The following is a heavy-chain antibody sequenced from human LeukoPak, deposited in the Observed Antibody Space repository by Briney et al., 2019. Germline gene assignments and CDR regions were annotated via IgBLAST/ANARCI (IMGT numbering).Heavy chain of an antibody. V-gene: IGHV1-69*13. CDR2: IIPIFGTA. D-gene: IGHD1-26*01. CDR3: ARNWEPPVYYYYGMDV. Sequence: SVKVSCKASGGTFSSYAISWVRQAPGQGLEWMGGIIPIFGTANYAQKFQGRVTITADESTSTAYMELSSLRSEDTAVYYCARNWEPPVYYYYGMDVRGQGTTVTVSS. J-gene: IGHJ6*02. CDR1: GGTFSSYA.